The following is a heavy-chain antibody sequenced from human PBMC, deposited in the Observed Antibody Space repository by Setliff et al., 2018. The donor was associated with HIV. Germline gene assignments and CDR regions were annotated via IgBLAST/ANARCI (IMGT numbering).Heavy chain of an antibody. CDR2: FDSSGGT. CDR3: AGDYAGSGRPFDY. Sequence: SETLSLTCTVSGDSVRGSRYYWSWIRQPAGMGLEWIGRFDSSGGTDYNPSLKSRVTISKDTSKNQLSPKLTSVTAADTAVYFCAGDYAGSGRPFDYWGQGTLVTVSS. J-gene: IGHJ4*02. CDR1: GDSVRGSRYY. V-gene: IGHV4-61*02. D-gene: IGHD6-19*01.